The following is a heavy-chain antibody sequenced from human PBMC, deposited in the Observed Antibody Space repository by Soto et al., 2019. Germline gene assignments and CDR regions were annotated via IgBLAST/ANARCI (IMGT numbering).Heavy chain of an antibody. CDR1: GGSISSGDYY. Sequence: SETLSLTCTVSGGSISSGDYYWSWIRQPPGKGLEWIGYIYYSGSTYYNPSLKSRVTISVDTSKNQFSLKLSSVTAADTAVYYCARRIAAAGLLDYWGQGTLVTVSS. CDR2: IYYSGST. CDR3: ARRIAAAGLLDY. D-gene: IGHD6-13*01. V-gene: IGHV4-30-4*01. J-gene: IGHJ4*02.